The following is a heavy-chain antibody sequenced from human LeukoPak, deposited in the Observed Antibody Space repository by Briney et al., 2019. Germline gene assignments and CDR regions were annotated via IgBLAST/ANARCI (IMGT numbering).Heavy chain of an antibody. Sequence: PSETLSLTCTVSGGSISGSSHYWDWIRQPPRKGLEWIGSISYSGSTYYNPSLKSRVTISVDTSKNQFSLNLTSVTAADTAVYYCARRNYYYGMDVWGQGTTVTVSS. CDR3: ARRNYYYGMDV. V-gene: IGHV4-39*01. J-gene: IGHJ6*02. CDR1: GGSISGSSHY. CDR2: ISYSGST.